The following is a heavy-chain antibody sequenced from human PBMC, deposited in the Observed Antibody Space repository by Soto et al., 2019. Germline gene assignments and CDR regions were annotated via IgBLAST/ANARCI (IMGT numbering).Heavy chain of an antibody. D-gene: IGHD3-16*01. CDR3: AKGGFWVHYGMDV. V-gene: IGHV3-23*01. J-gene: IGHJ6*02. CDR2: IDRSGEIA. Sequence: EVQLSESGGGLVQFGGSLRLSCAASGSSFSAYAINWVRQAPGKGLEWVSAIDRSGEIAYYADSVKGRFTISRDNAKNTLYLQMNSLRAEDTAVYYGAKGGFWVHYGMDVWGPGTTVTVSS. CDR1: GSSFSAYA.